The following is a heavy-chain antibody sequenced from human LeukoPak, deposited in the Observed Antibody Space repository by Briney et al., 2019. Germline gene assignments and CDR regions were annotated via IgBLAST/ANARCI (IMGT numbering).Heavy chain of an antibody. Sequence: SVKVSCKASGGTFSSYAISWVRQAPGQGLEWMGGIIPIFGTANYAQKFQGRVTITADESTSTAYMELSSLRSEDTAVYYCARGTLVRGIIYYYYMDVWGKGTTVTVSS. V-gene: IGHV1-69*01. CDR1: GGTFSSYA. CDR3: ARGTLVRGIIYYYYMDV. D-gene: IGHD3-10*01. CDR2: IIPIFGTA. J-gene: IGHJ6*03.